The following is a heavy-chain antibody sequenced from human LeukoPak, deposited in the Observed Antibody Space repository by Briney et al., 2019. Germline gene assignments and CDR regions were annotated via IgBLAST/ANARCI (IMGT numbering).Heavy chain of an antibody. CDR2: IKQDGSEK. CDR3: ARLDDYGPDEYFQH. CDR1: GFTFSSYW. J-gene: IGHJ1*01. V-gene: IGHV3-7*01. D-gene: IGHD4-17*01. Sequence: PGGSLRLSCAASGFTFSSYWMSWVRQAPGKGLEWVANIKQDGSEKYYVDSVKGRFTISRDNAKNSLYLQMNSLRAEDTAVYYCARLDDYGPDEYFQHWGQGTLVTVSS.